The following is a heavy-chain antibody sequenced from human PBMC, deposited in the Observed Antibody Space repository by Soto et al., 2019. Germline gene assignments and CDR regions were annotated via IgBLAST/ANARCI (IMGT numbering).Heavy chain of an antibody. CDR2: MNPNSGNT. V-gene: IGHV1-8*01. CDR3: ARYYYDSSGYLDY. Sequence: ASVKVSCKASGYTFTSYDINWVRQATGQGRERMGWMNPNSGNTGYAQKFQGRVTMTRNTSISTAYMELSSLRSEDTAVYYCARYYYDSSGYLDYWGQGTLVTVSS. J-gene: IGHJ4*02. D-gene: IGHD3-22*01. CDR1: GYTFTSYD.